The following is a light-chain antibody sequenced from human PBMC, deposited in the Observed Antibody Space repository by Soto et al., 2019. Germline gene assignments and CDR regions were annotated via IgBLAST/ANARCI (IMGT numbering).Light chain of an antibody. V-gene: IGLV2-11*01. CDR1: SSDVGGYNY. J-gene: IGLJ3*02. CDR2: DVS. Sequence: QSALTQPRSVSGSPGQSVTISCTGTSSDVGGYNYVSWYQQHPGKDPKLMIYDVSKGPSGVPDRFSGSKSGNTASLTISGLQTEDEVDYYCCSYAGSYTRVFGGGTKLTVL. CDR3: CSYAGSYTRV.